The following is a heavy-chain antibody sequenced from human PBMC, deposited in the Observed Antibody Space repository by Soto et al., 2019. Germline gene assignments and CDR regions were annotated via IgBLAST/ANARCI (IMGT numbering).Heavy chain of an antibody. CDR1: EDTFRNYA. J-gene: IGHJ2*01. CDR3: ASTKYDSSVYYYWYLGL. D-gene: IGHD3-22*01. V-gene: IGHV1-69*06. Sequence: QVELVQSGAEVKKPGSSVKVSCQASEDTFRNYAISWVRQAPGHGLEWMGGIIPIFGTANYAQKFQGRVMITADTSANTVSLELSSLRSEDTAVYYCASTKYDSSVYYYWYLGLWGRGTLVTVSS. CDR2: IIPIFGTA.